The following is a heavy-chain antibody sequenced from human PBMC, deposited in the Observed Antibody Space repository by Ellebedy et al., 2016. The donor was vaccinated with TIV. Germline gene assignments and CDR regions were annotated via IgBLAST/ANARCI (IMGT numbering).Heavy chain of an antibody. J-gene: IGHJ6*02. CDR2: LSGSGGST. D-gene: IGHD3-10*01. Sequence: GESLKISCAASGFTFNNYGMSWVRQAPGKGLEWVSSLSGSGGSTYYADSVKGRITISRDNSKNTLYLQMNSLRAEDTAVYYCAKRVTMVREVITYYHYAMDVWGQGTTVTVSS. CDR3: AKRVTMVREVITYYHYAMDV. V-gene: IGHV3-23*01. CDR1: GFTFNNYG.